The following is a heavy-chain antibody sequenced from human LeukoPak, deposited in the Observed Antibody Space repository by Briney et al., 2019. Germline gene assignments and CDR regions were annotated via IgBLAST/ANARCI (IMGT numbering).Heavy chain of an antibody. Sequence: GSLRLSCAASGFTFSSYAMSWVRQAPGKGLEWIGEINHSGSTNYNPSLKSRVTISVDTSKNQFSLKLSSVTAADTAVYYCARERDSSGYYFDYWGQGTLVTVSS. CDR1: GFTFSSYA. J-gene: IGHJ4*02. CDR3: ARERDSSGYYFDY. D-gene: IGHD3-22*01. CDR2: INHSGST. V-gene: IGHV4-34*01.